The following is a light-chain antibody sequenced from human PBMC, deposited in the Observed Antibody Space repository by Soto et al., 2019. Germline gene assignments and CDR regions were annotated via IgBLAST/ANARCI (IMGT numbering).Light chain of an antibody. CDR1: QSVFYNSKNKNY. V-gene: IGKV4-1*01. CDR2: WAS. Sequence: DIVMTQSPNSLAVSLGERATINCKSSQSVFYNSKNKNYLAWYQQKPGQSPKLLVYWASTRESGVPDRFSASGSGTDFTLTISTLQAEDVAVYYCQQYYTTPPTFGGGNKVEI. CDR3: QQYYTTPPT. J-gene: IGKJ4*02.